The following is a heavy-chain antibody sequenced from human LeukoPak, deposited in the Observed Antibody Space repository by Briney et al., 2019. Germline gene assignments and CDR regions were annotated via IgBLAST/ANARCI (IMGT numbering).Heavy chain of an antibody. CDR1: GGSVSSGSYY. CDR2: IYYSGST. J-gene: IGHJ4*02. V-gene: IGHV4-61*01. CDR3: AGTPGYSSGWYVFTLDY. D-gene: IGHD6-19*01. Sequence: SETLSLTCTVSGGSVSSGSYYWSWIRQPPGKGLEWIGYIYYSGSTNYNPSLKSRVTISVDTSKNQFSLKLSSVTAADTAVYYCAGTPGYSSGWYVFTLDYWDQGTLVTVSS.